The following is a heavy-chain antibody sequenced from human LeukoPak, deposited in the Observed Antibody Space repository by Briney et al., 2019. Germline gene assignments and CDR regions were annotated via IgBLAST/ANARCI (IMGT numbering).Heavy chain of an antibody. CDR2: IIPIFGTA. CDR3: AGGDPYCGGDCYWWFDY. D-gene: IGHD2-21*01. V-gene: IGHV1-69*05. J-gene: IGHJ4*02. Sequence: GSSVKVSCKASGGTFSIYAISWVRQAPGQGLEWMGGIIPIFGTANYAQKFQGRVTITTDESTSTAYMELSSLRSEDTAVYYCAGGDPYCGGDCYWWFDYWGQGTLVTVSS. CDR1: GGTFSIYA.